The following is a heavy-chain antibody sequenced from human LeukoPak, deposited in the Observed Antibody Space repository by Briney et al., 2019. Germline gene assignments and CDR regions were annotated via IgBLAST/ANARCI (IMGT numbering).Heavy chain of an antibody. V-gene: IGHV4-30-2*01. CDR1: GGSISSGGYY. CDR2: INHSGST. D-gene: IGHD6-19*01. CDR3: ARAEIGIAVAGTPLLVYYGMDV. J-gene: IGHJ6*02. Sequence: PSQTLSLTCTVFGGSISSGGYYWSWIRQPPGKGLEWIGEINHSGSTNYNPSLKSRVTISVDTSKNQFSLKLSSVTAADTAVYYCARAEIGIAVAGTPLLVYYGMDVWGQGTTVTVSS.